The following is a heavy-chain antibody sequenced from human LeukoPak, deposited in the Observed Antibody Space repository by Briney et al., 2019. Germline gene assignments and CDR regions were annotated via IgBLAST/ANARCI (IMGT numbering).Heavy chain of an antibody. CDR1: GASISSGTYS. Sequence: NTSETLSLTCTVSGASISSGTYSWSWIRQPPGEGLEWIGYIYHTGSTYYNPSLKGRDTISVDRSKNQFSLNLNFVTAADTALYYCARGDGSGSGRWFDPWGQGTLITVSS. V-gene: IGHV4-30-2*01. D-gene: IGHD3-10*01. J-gene: IGHJ5*02. CDR2: IYHTGST. CDR3: ARGDGSGSGRWFDP.